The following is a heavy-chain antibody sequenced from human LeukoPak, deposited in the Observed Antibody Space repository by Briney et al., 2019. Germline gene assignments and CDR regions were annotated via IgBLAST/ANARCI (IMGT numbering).Heavy chain of an antibody. D-gene: IGHD3-16*01. CDR3: ATGWGGDDY. CDR2: ISDSGSRT. J-gene: IGHJ4*02. Sequence: PGGSLRLSCVVSGFMFSSYWMTWVRQAPGKGLQWVSAISDSGSRTYYADSVKDRFTISRDNSKNTLYLQMYSLRAEDTAVYYCATGWGGDDYWGQGTLVTVSS. V-gene: IGHV3-23*01. CDR1: GFMFSSYW.